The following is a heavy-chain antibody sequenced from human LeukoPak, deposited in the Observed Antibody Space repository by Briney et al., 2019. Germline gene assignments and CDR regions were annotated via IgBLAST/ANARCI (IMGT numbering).Heavy chain of an antibody. CDR2: INAGTGNT. D-gene: IGHD3-10*01. J-gene: IGHJ5*02. CDR3: ARARLTLTMVRGVIITSSRSWFDP. V-gene: IGHV1-3*01. Sequence: ASVKVSCKASGYTFTSYAMHWVRQAPGPRLEWMGWINAGTGNTKYSQKFQDRVTITRDTSASTAYMELSSLRSEDTAVYYCARARLTLTMVRGVIITSSRSWFDPWGQGTLVTVSS. CDR1: GYTFTSYA.